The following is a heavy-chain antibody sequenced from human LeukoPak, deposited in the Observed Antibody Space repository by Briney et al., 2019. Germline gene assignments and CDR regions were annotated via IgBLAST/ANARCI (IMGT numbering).Heavy chain of an antibody. V-gene: IGHV4-30-2*01. Sequence: SETLSLTCTVSGGSISSGGYYWSWIRQPPGKGLEWIGYIYHSGSTYYNPSLKSRVTISVDRSKNQFSLKLSSVTAADTAVYYCARANTPPHYYDSSGSPRDAFDIWGQGTMVTVSS. J-gene: IGHJ3*02. CDR3: ARANTPPHYYDSSGSPRDAFDI. CDR2: IYHSGST. CDR1: GGSISSGGYY. D-gene: IGHD3-22*01.